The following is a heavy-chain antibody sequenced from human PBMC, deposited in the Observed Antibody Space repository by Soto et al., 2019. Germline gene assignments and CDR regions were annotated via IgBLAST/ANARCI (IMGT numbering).Heavy chain of an antibody. CDR1: GGSMDTVGFY. J-gene: IGHJ4*02. CDR2: IYDSGST. V-gene: IGHV4-31*03. CDR3: ARSPRRYSSGWYDYFDY. Sequence: QVQLQESGPGLVKPSQTLSLTCTVSGGSMDTVGFYWAWIRQHPGKGLEWIGYIYDSGSTYYNPSPVSRVSISVDTSKKHFSLRLNSVTAADTAVYYCARSPRRYSSGWYDYFDYWGQGTLVPVSS. D-gene: IGHD6-19*01.